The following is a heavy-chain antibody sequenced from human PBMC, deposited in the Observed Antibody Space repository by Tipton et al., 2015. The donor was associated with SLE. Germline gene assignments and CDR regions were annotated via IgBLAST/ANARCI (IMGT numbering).Heavy chain of an antibody. D-gene: IGHD1-26*01. CDR1: DDSVSSAYY. Sequence: CIVSDDSVSSAYYWAWIRQPPGKGLQWIACIYRTGTTYVNPSLKSRVSMSMDTSNNRFSLTMTSLTVADTAVYYCARSWSGRREFDYWGPGTLVTVSS. CDR3: ARSWSGRREFDY. V-gene: IGHV4-38-2*02. J-gene: IGHJ4*02. CDR2: IYRTGTT.